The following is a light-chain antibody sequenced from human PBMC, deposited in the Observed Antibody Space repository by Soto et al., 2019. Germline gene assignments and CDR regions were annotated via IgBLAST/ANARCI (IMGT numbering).Light chain of an antibody. CDR3: LNYNSPPRT. CDR2: GAS. CDR1: QGISSS. Sequence: DIQMTQSPSSLSAYVGDRVTITCRASQGISSSLAWYQQKPGKVPKLLIYGASTLQSGVPSRFSGSGFGTDLTLTINGLQPEDVAIYCCLNYNSPPRTFGQGTKVDIK. V-gene: IGKV1-27*01. J-gene: IGKJ1*01.